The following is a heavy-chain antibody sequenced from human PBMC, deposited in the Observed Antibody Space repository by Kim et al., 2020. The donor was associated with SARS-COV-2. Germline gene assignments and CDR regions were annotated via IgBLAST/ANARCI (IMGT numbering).Heavy chain of an antibody. J-gene: IGHJ4*02. Sequence: SETLSLTCAVYGGSFSGYYWSWIRQPPGKGLEWIGEINHSGSTNYNPSLKSRVTISVDTSKNQFSLKLSSVTAADTAVYYCARLWDSSGSIDYCGQGTLVTVSS. D-gene: IGHD3-22*01. CDR3: ARLWDSSGSIDY. V-gene: IGHV4-34*01. CDR2: INHSGST. CDR1: GGSFSGYY.